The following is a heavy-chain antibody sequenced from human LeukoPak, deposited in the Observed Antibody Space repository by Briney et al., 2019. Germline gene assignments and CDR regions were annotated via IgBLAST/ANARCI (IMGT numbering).Heavy chain of an antibody. CDR1: GYTFTSYA. CDR2: INTNTGNP. D-gene: IGHD6-19*01. V-gene: IGHV7-4-1*02. CDR3: ARDGSSGWYMRRYYYMDV. Sequence: ASAKVSCKASGYTFTSYAMNWVRQAPGQGLEWMGWINTNTGNPTYAQGVTGRFVFSLDTSVSTAYLQISSLKAEDTAVYYCARDGSSGWYMRRYYYMDVWGKGTTVTVSS. J-gene: IGHJ6*03.